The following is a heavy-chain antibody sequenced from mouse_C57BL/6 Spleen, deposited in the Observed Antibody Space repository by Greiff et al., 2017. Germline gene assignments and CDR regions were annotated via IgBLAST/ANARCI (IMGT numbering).Heavy chain of an antibody. CDR2: ISSGGDYI. Sequence: EVMLVESGEGLVKPGGSLKLSCAASGFTFSSYAMSWVRQTPEKRLEWVAYISSGGDYIYYADTVKGRFTISRDNARNTLYLQMSSLKSEDTAMYYCTRDLAGWFAYWGQGTLVTVSA. CDR3: TRDLAGWFAY. D-gene: IGHD6-1*01. V-gene: IGHV5-9-1*02. CDR1: GFTFSSYA. J-gene: IGHJ3*01.